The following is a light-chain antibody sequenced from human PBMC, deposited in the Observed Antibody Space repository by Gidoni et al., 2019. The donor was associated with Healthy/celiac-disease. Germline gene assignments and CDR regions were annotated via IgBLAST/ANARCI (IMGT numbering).Light chain of an antibody. CDR3: SSYTSSSIVV. J-gene: IGLJ2*01. V-gene: IGLV2-18*02. Sequence: QSPLTQPPSVSGSPGQSVTISCTGTSSDVGSYNRVSWYQQPPGTAPKLMIYEVSNRPSGVPDRFSGSKSGNTASLTISGLQAEDEADYYCSSYTSSSIVVFGGGTKLTVL. CDR2: EVS. CDR1: SSDVGSYNR.